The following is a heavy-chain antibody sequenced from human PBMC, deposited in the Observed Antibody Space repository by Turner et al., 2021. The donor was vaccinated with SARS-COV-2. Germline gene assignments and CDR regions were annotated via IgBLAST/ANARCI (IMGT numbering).Heavy chain of an antibody. CDR1: GYTFTSYY. D-gene: IGHD5-12*01. V-gene: IGHV1-46*01. CDR3: ALYSGYDSWYGMDV. J-gene: IGHJ6*02. Sequence: QVQLVQSGAEVKKPGASVKVSCQASGYTFTSYYMHWVRQAPGQGLEWMGIINPSGDSTSYAQKFQGRVTMTRDTSTSTVYMEMSSLRSEDTAMYYCALYSGYDSWYGMDVWGQGTTVTVSS. CDR2: INPSGDST.